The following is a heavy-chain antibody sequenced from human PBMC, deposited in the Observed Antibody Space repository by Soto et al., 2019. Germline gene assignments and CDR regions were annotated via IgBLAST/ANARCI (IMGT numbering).Heavy chain of an antibody. J-gene: IGHJ6*02. CDR3: ARELPQRQGRNMDV. CDR2: INHRGSL. CDR1: GGSMTSGDQY. D-gene: IGHD1-1*01. Sequence: NPSETLCLTCTVTGGSMTSGDQYWTWIRHRPGEGLEWFGYINHRGSLYYNPSLKSRVSMSVDTSKKQFSLNLSSVTAEDTAVYYCARELPQRQGRNMDVWGQGTTVTVSS. V-gene: IGHV4-31*03.